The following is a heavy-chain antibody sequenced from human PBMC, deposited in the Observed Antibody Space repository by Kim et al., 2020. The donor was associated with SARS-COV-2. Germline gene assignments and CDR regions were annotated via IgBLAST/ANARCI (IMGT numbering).Heavy chain of an antibody. V-gene: IGHV1-18*01. D-gene: IGHD1-26*01. J-gene: IGHJ4*02. CDR3: ARDFADGGGSYYDGFDY. CDR2: ISAYNGNT. Sequence: ASVKVSCKASGYTFTSYGISWVRQAPGQGLEWMGWISAYNGNTNYAQKLQGRVTMTTDTSTSTAYMELRSLRSDDTAVYYCARDFADGGGSYYDGFDYWGQGTLVTVSS. CDR1: GYTFTSYG.